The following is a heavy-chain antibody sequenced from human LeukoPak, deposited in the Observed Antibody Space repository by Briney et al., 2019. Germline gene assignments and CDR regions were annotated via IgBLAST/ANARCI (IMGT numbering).Heavy chain of an antibody. D-gene: IGHD2-2*03. J-gene: IGHJ4*02. CDR1: GFTFSNYA. Sequence: PGGSLRLSCAASGFTFSNYAMSWVRQAPGKGLEWVSGFSGSGSSTYYADSVKGRFTISRDNSKNTLYLQMNSLRAKDTAVYYCAKDWIKFDYWGQGTLVTVSS. CDR3: AKDWIKFDY. V-gene: IGHV3-23*01. CDR2: FSGSGSST.